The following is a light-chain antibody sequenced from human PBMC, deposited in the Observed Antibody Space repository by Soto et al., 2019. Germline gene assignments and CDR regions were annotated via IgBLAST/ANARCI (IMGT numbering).Light chain of an antibody. CDR3: QKYNKAPWI. V-gene: IGKV1-27*01. CDR2: AAS. Sequence: DIQVTQSPPSLSASVGDRVTITCRATRAIDNSLAWYQQLPGKAPKLLIYAASTLQSGVPSRFRGGGSGTSFILTLTSLQPEDVAPYYCQKYNKAPWIFGQGTKVEV. J-gene: IGKJ1*01. CDR1: RAIDNS.